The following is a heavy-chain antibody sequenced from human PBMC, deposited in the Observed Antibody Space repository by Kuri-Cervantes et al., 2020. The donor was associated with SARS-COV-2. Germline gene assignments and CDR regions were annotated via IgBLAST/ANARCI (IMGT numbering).Heavy chain of an antibody. V-gene: IGHV3-74*01. D-gene: IGHD3-22*01. J-gene: IGHJ6*02. Sequence: GESLKISCAASGFTFSSYWMHWVRQAPGKGLVWVSRINSDGSSTSYADSVKGRFTISRDNAKTTLYLQMNSLRAEDTAVYYCAREGGSSGYYFGMIRGYYYYGMDVWGQGTTVTVSS. CDR1: GFTFSSYW. CDR3: AREGGSSGYYFGMIRGYYYYGMDV. CDR2: INSDGSST.